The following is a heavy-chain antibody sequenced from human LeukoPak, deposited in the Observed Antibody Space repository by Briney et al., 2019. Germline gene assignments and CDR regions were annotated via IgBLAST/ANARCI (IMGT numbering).Heavy chain of an antibody. J-gene: IGHJ4*02. CDR1: GFSVSGYY. CDR3: ARERLWFGESQSGSFDC. V-gene: IGHV3-66*01. D-gene: IGHD3-10*01. CDR2: IYSGGDT. Sequence: GGSLRLSCAASGFSVSGYYMSWVRQAPGRGLEWVSVIYSGGDTSYADSVKGRFTISRDNAKNSLYLQMNSLRVEDTAVYYCARERLWFGESQSGSFDCWGQGTLVTVSS.